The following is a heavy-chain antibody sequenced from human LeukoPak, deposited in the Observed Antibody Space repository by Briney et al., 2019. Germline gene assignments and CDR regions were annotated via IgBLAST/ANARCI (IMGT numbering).Heavy chain of an antibody. D-gene: IGHD6-6*01. Sequence: SQTLSLTCTVSGGSISSGSYYWSWIRQPAGTGLEWIGRIYTSGSTNYNPSLKSRLTMSVDTSKNQFSLKLSSVTAADTAVYYCAREREGERGIAARFFDYWGQGTLVAVSS. J-gene: IGHJ4*02. V-gene: IGHV4-61*02. CDR1: GGSISSGSYY. CDR2: IYTSGST. CDR3: AREREGERGIAARFFDY.